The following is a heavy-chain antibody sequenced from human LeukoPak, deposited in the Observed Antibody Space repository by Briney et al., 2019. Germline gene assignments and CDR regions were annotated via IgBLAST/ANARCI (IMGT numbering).Heavy chain of an antibody. V-gene: IGHV4-61*02. CDR2: IYTSGST. CDR1: GGSISSGSYY. J-gene: IGHJ3*02. CDR3: ARDTFGLNAFDI. D-gene: IGHD3-16*01. Sequence: SETLSLTCTVSGGSISSGSYYWSWIRQPAGKGLEWIGRIYTSGSTNYNPSLKSRVTISVDTSKNQFSLKLSSVTAADTAVYYCARDTFGLNAFDIWGQGTMVTVSS.